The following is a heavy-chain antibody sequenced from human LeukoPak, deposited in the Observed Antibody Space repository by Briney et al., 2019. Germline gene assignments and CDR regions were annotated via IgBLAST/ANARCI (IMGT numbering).Heavy chain of an antibody. J-gene: IGHJ4*02. D-gene: IGHD1-14*01. CDR1: GFIFSRYA. V-gene: IGHV3-23*01. Sequence: GGSLRLSCTASGFIFSRYAVSWVGQAPGKGLEWVSAISKNTVDTYYADSVKGRLTISRDSSKNTVYLQMNSLRAEDTAVYYCVRDMEPLRDFDTWGQGTLVTVSS. CDR3: VRDMEPLRDFDT. CDR2: ISKNTVDT.